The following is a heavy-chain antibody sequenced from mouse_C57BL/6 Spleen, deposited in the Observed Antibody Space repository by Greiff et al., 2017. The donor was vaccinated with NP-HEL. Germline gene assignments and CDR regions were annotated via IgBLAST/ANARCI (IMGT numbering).Heavy chain of an antibody. D-gene: IGHD2-1*01. V-gene: IGHV10-3*01. Sequence: EVQRVESGGGLVQPKGSLKLSCAASGFTFNTYAMHWVRQAPGKGLEWVARIRSKSSNYATYYADSVKDRFTISRDDSQSMLYLQMNHLKTEDTAMYYCVREGVYYGNPWFAYWGQGTLVTVSA. J-gene: IGHJ3*01. CDR3: VREGVYYGNPWFAY. CDR2: IRSKSSNYAT. CDR1: GFTFNTYA.